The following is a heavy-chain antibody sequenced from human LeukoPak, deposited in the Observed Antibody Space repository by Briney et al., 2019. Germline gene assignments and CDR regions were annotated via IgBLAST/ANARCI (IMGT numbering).Heavy chain of an antibody. Sequence: PGGSLRLSCAASGFTVSSNYMSWVRQAPGKGLEWVSVIYSGGSTYYADSVKGRFTISRDNSKNTLYLQMNSLRAEDTAVYYCARDTSGYGRKTFDYWGQGTLVTVSS. D-gene: IGHD5-12*01. CDR2: IYSGGST. J-gene: IGHJ4*02. CDR3: ARDTSGYGRKTFDY. CDR1: GFTVSSNY. V-gene: IGHV3-53*01.